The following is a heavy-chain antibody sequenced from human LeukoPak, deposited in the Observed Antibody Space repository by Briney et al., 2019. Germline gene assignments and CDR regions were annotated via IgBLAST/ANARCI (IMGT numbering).Heavy chain of an antibody. CDR1: GFTFSSCG. CDR2: IGPTGTDR. D-gene: IGHD1-14*01. V-gene: IGHV3-21*01. CDR3: ATETIGRHYDY. Sequence: PGGSLRLSCAASGFTFSSCGFNWVRQAPGKGLEWVSSIGPTGTDRYYADSVRGRFAISRDNAKNSMYLQMDSLRDEDTAVYYCATETIGRHYDYWGQGTLLTVSS. J-gene: IGHJ4*02.